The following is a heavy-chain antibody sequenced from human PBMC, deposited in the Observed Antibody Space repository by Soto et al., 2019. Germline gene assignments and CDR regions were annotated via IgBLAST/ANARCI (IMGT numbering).Heavy chain of an antibody. J-gene: IGHJ4*02. V-gene: IGHV3-23*01. CDR3: AKVGPSGYYFDS. CDR1: GLTFSSYA. Sequence: EVQLLESGGGLVQPGGSLRLSCAAPGLTFSSYAMTWVRQAPGKGLEWVSAISGSGGSTYYADSVRGRFTISRDNSKNTLFLQMNSLTGEETAVYYCAKVGPSGYYFDSWGQGTLVTVFS. D-gene: IGHD6-25*01. CDR2: ISGSGGST.